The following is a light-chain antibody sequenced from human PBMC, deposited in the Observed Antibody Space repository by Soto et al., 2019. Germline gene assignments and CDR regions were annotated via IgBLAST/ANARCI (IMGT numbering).Light chain of an antibody. J-gene: IGLJ1*01. Sequence: QSVLTQPASVSGSPGQSITISCTGTSRDVGAYDFVSWYQQHPDKAPKLMIYEVRNRPSGVSNRFSGSKSVNTATLTISGLQAEDEADYYCSSYTTSSTRVFGTGTKVTV. CDR2: EVR. V-gene: IGLV2-14*03. CDR1: SRDVGAYDF. CDR3: SSYTTSSTRV.